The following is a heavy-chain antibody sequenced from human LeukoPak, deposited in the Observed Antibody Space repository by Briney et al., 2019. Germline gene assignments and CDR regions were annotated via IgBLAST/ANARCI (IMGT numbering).Heavy chain of an antibody. J-gene: IGHJ4*02. D-gene: IGHD6-13*01. CDR2: ISYDGSNK. CDR3: AATYSSSWLFDY. CDR1: RFTFSSYG. Sequence: GGSLRLSCAASRFTFSSYGMHWVRQAPGKGLEWVAVISYDGSNKYYADSVKGRFTISRDNSKNTLYLQMHSLRAEDTAVYYCAATYSSSWLFDYWGQGTLVTVSS. V-gene: IGHV3-30*03.